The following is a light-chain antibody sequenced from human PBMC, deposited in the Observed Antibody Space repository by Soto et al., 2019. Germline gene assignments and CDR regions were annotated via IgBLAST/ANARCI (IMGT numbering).Light chain of an antibody. Sequence: QSVLTQPRSVSGSPGQSVTFSCTGTSSDVGAYIYVSWYQQHPGKAPKLIIYDVIKRPSGVPDRFSGSKSDNTASLTISGLQAEDEADYYCCSYAGSYTHVFGTGTKLTVL. CDR3: CSYAGSYTHV. J-gene: IGLJ1*01. CDR2: DVI. V-gene: IGLV2-11*01. CDR1: SSDVGAYIY.